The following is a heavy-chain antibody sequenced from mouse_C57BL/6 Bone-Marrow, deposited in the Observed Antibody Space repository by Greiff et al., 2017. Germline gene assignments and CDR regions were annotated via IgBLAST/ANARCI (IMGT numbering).Heavy chain of an antibody. CDR2: FYPGSGSI. J-gene: IGHJ2*01. CDR1: GYTFTEYT. Sequence: QVQLQQSGAELVKPGASVKLSCKASGYTFTEYTINWVKQRPGQGLEWIGWFYPGSGSIKYNEKFKDKATLTADKSSSTAYMELSRLTSEDSAVYFCARPCRRGYCPYYFGYWGQGTTLTVSS. CDR3: ARPCRRGYCPYYFGY. V-gene: IGHV1-62-2*01.